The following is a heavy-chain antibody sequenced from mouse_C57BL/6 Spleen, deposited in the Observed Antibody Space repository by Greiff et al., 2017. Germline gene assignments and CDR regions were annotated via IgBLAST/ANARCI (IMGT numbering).Heavy chain of an antibody. CDR2: FYPGSGSI. Sequence: VQLQQSGAELVKPGASVKLSCKASGYTFTEYTIHWVKQRSGQGLEWIGWFYPGSGSIKYNEKFKDKATLTADKSSSTVYMELSRLTSEDSAVFFCAGNEDEEVYYYGSIFAYWGQGTLVTVSA. CDR1: GYTFTEYT. D-gene: IGHD1-1*01. CDR3: AGNEDEEVYYYGSIFAY. V-gene: IGHV1-62-2*01. J-gene: IGHJ3*01.